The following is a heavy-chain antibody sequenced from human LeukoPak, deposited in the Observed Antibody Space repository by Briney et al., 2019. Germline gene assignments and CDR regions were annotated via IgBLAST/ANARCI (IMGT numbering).Heavy chain of an antibody. CDR3: ATSVCSGGSCYSITNDY. V-gene: IGHV1-69*05. CDR1: GYTFTNYA. D-gene: IGHD2-15*01. CDR2: IIPIFGTA. J-gene: IGHJ4*02. Sequence: SVKVSCKASGYTFTNYAISWVRQAPGQGLEWMGGIIPIFGTANYAQKFQGRVTITTDESTSTAYMELSSLRSEDTAVYYCATSVCSGGSCYSITNDYWGQGTLVTVSS.